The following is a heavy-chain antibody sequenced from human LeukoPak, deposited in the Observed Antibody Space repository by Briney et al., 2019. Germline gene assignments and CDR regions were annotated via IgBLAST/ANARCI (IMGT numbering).Heavy chain of an antibody. CDR3: ARARSSYGYGDAFDI. Sequence: GGSLRLSCAASGFTFSSYYMSWVRQAPGKGLEWVAVISYDGSSKYYADSVKGRFTISRDNSKNTLYLQMNSLRAEDTAVYYCARARSSYGYGDAFDIWGQGTMVTVSS. J-gene: IGHJ3*02. D-gene: IGHD5-18*01. CDR2: ISYDGSSK. V-gene: IGHV3-30*03. CDR1: GFTFSSYY.